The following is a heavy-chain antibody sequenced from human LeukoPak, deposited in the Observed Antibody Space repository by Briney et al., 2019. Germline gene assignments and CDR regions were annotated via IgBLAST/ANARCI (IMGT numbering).Heavy chain of an antibody. Sequence: GALRLSCAASGFTFSSYAMHWVRQAPGKGLVWVSHINSDGSWTGYADSVKGRFTISKDNAKNTVSLQMNNLRAEDTAVYYCVTFYETYWGRGTLVTVSS. CDR1: GFTFSSYA. V-gene: IGHV3-74*01. J-gene: IGHJ4*02. D-gene: IGHD2/OR15-2a*01. CDR2: INSDGSWT. CDR3: VTFYETY.